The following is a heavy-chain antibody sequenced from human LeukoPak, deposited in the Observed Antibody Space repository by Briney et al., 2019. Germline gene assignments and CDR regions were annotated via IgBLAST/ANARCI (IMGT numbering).Heavy chain of an antibody. Sequence: GGSLRLSCAASGFTFSSYEMNWVRQAPGKGLEWVSYISSSGSTIYYADSVKGRFTISRDNAKNSLYLQMNSLRAEDTAVYYCARAPEGAAKHYYYYYMDVWGKGTTVTVSS. V-gene: IGHV3-48*03. J-gene: IGHJ6*03. D-gene: IGHD1-14*01. CDR1: GFTFSSYE. CDR3: ARAPEGAAKHYYYYYMDV. CDR2: ISSSGSTI.